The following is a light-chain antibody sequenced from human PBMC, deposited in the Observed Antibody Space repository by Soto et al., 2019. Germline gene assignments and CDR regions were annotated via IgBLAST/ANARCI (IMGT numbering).Light chain of an antibody. Sequence: QLVLTQPPSVSGAPGQRVTVSCTGSSSNIGAGYDVHWYRQLPGTAPKLLIYGNNNRPSGVPDRFSGSKSGTSASLAITGLQAEDEADYYCQSYDSSLSAPYVFGTGTKVTVL. CDR2: GNN. CDR3: QSYDSSLSAPYV. V-gene: IGLV1-40*01. J-gene: IGLJ1*01. CDR1: SSNIGAGYD.